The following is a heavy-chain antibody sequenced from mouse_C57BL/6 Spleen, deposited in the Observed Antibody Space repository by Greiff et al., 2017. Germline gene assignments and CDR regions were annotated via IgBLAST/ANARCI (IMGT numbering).Heavy chain of an antibody. J-gene: IGHJ4*01. D-gene: IGHD1-1*01. CDR2: IYPGDGDT. V-gene: IGHV1-80*01. Sequence: QVQLKQSGAELVKPGASVKISCKASGYAFSSYWMNWVKQRPGKGLEWIGQIYPGDGDTNYNGKFKGKATLTADKSSSTAYMQLSSLTSEDSAVYVCVRRNYGCSNYAMCYWGQVTSDTASS. CDR1: GYAFSSYW. CDR3: VRRNYGCSNYAMCY.